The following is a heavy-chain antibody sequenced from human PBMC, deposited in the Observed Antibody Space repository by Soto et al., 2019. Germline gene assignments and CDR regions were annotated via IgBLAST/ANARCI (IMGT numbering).Heavy chain of an antibody. CDR3: ATGGWYFDY. J-gene: IGHJ4*02. CDR1: GFTFSNAW. Sequence: GGSLRLSCAGSGFTFSNAWMNWVRQAPGKGLGWVDRIKSKPDGGATDYAAPVKGRFTISRDDSKNTVSLQMSSLKTEDTAVYYCATGGWYFDYWGQGTPVTVSS. D-gene: IGHD2-15*01. V-gene: IGHV3-15*07. CDR2: IKSKPDGGAT.